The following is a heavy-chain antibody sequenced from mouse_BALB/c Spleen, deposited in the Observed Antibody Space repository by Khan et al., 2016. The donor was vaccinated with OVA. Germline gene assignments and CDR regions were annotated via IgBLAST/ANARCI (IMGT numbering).Heavy chain of an antibody. CDR1: GYTFTNYV. Sequence: EVQLQESGPELVEPGASVKMSCKASGYTFTNYVIHWVKQKPGQGLEWIGYINPDNAGTRYTEKFKGKATLTSDISSTSAYMEILSLTSEDSAVYYCAIEASSWDFSFPYWGQGTLVTVSA. CDR2: INPDNAGT. J-gene: IGHJ3*01. CDR3: AIEASSWDFSFPY. D-gene: IGHD4-1*01. V-gene: IGHV1S136*01.